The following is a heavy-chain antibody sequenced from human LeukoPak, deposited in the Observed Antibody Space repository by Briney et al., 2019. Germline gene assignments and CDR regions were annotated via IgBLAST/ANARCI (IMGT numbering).Heavy chain of an antibody. CDR2: ISGSGGST. CDR1: GFTFSSYA. J-gene: IGHJ4*02. D-gene: IGHD3-22*01. Sequence: GGSLRLSCAASGFTFSSYAMSWVRQAPGKGLEWVSAISGSGGSTYYADSVKGRFTISRDNSKNTLYLQMNSLRAEDTAVYYCAKDYSPKGGSRNYYDSSGPRGHPDYWGQGTLVTVSS. V-gene: IGHV3-23*01. CDR3: AKDYSPKGGSRNYYDSSGPRGHPDY.